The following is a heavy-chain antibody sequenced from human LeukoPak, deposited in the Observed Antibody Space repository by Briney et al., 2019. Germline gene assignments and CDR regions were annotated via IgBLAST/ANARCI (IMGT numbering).Heavy chain of an antibody. CDR1: GFTFSSYW. D-gene: IGHD6-6*01. CDR3: ARAGAYSSSSPAGL. V-gene: IGHV3-7*01. Sequence: PGGSLRLSCAASGFTFSSYWMSWAGQTRGKGREWVAIILQEGGEKLYVASVKGRFTLSRDNPKNSVYLQMNGLRAEDTAVYYCARAGAYSSSSPAGLWGQGTLVTVSS. J-gene: IGHJ4*02. CDR2: ILQEGGEK.